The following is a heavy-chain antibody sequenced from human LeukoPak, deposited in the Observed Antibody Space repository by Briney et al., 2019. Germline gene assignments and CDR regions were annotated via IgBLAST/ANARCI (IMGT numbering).Heavy chain of an antibody. CDR2: IRYDETTK. CDR3: AKTGFQWGDYYYYMDV. Sequence: GGSLRLSCAASGFTFSSYAMSWVRQAPGKGLEWVAFIRYDETTKFYADSVEGRFTISRDNSKNTLYLQMTSLRVEDTAVYSCAKTGFQWGDYYYYMDVWGKGTTVTVSS. V-gene: IGHV3-30*02. CDR1: GFTFSSYA. D-gene: IGHD1-14*01. J-gene: IGHJ6*03.